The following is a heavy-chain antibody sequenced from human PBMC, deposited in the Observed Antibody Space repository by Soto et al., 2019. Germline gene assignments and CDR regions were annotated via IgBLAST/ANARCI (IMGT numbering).Heavy chain of an antibody. J-gene: IGHJ4*02. CDR3: ARLSALVLTGVYYFDY. CDR2: IVSNGGE. Sequence: SGPTLVNPTETLTLTCIVSDFSLTNARMGVSWIRQPPGKAPEWLAHIVSNGGESYRTSLKSRLTISKDTSKSQVVLTMSNMAPVDTATYYFARLSALVLTGVYYFDYWGQGTQVTVSS. CDR1: DFSLTNARMG. D-gene: IGHD3-9*01. V-gene: IGHV2-26*01.